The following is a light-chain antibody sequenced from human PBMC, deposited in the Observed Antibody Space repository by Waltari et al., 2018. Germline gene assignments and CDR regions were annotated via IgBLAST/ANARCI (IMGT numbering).Light chain of an antibody. CDR3: QKYSSSPPT. CDR2: GAS. J-gene: IGKJ1*01. CDR1: QSVSSS. V-gene: IGKV3-20*01. Sequence: ILTQSPATLSFSPGERATLSCRASQSVSSSLAWYQQKPGQAPRLLIYGASSRATGIPDRFSGSGSGTEFTLTISSLEPEDFAVYYCQKYSSSPPTFGQGTKVEIK.